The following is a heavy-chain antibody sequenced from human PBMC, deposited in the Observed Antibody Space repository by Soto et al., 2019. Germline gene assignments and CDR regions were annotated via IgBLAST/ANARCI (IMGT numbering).Heavy chain of an antibody. CDR2: ISGSGGST. V-gene: IGHV3-23*01. CDR1: GFTCSSYA. CDR3: AKDLTQQWLVIFDY. J-gene: IGHJ4*02. Sequence: VGSLRLSCAASGFTCSSYAMSWVRQAPGKGLEWVSAISGSGGSTYYADSVKGRFTISRDNSKNTLYLQMNSLRAEDTAVYYCAKDLTQQWLVIFDYWGQGTLVTVSS. D-gene: IGHD6-19*01.